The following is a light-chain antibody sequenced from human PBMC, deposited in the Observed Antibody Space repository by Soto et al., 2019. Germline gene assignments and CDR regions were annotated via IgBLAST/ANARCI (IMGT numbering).Light chain of an antibody. CDR3: QHYNSYSEA. CDR2: KAS. V-gene: IGKV1-5*03. J-gene: IGKJ1*01. Sequence: IRMTQSPSSLSASTGDRVTITCRASQGISSWLAWYQQKPGKAPKLLIYKASTLKSGVPSRFSGSGSGTEFTLTISSLQPYDFATFYCQHYNSYSEAFDQGTKVELK. CDR1: QGISSW.